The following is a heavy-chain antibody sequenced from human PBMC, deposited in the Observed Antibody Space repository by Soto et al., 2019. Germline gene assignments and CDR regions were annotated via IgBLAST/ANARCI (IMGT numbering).Heavy chain of an antibody. CDR1: GGSVSSGSYY. Sequence: SETLSLTCTVSGGSVSSGSYYWSWIRQPPGKGLEWIGYIYYSGSTNYNPSLKSRVTISVDTSKNQFSLKLSSVTAADTAVYYCARDPPQYSYGSGAFDIWGQGTMVTVSS. CDR3: ARDPPQYSYGSGAFDI. D-gene: IGHD5-18*01. CDR2: IYYSGST. V-gene: IGHV4-61*01. J-gene: IGHJ3*02.